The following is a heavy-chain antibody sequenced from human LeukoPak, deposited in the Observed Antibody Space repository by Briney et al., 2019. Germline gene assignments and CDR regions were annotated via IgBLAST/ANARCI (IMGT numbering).Heavy chain of an antibody. CDR2: ISYDGSNK. CDR3: AKDLFVSY. Sequence: PGRSLRLSCAASGFTFSSYGMHWVRQAPGKGLEWVAVISYDGSNKYYADSVKGRFTISRENSKNTLYLQMNSLRAEDTAVYYCAKDLFVSYWGQGTLVTVSS. D-gene: IGHD2-21*01. CDR1: GFTFSSYG. J-gene: IGHJ4*02. V-gene: IGHV3-30*18.